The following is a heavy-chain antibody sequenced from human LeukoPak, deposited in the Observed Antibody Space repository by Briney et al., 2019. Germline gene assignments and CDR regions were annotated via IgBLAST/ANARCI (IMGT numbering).Heavy chain of an antibody. CDR2: IYYSGNA. J-gene: IGHJ5*02. CDR3: ARLIPRGPGFTSGFRSWFDP. Sequence: SETLSLTCTVSGGFISRTLYYWGWLRQPPGKGLEWIGSIYYSGNASYNPSLKSRVTIFADMSKSQFSLKLGSVTAADTAVYYCARLIPRGPGFTSGFRSWFDPWGQGTLVTVSS. D-gene: IGHD5-18*01. V-gene: IGHV4-39*01. CDR1: GGFISRTLYY.